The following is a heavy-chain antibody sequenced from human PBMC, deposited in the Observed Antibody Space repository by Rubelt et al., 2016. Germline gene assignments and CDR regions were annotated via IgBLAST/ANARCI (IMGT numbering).Heavy chain of an antibody. CDR2: IYYSGST. V-gene: IGHV4-39*01. CDR1: GGSISSSSYY. CDR3: ARHRGNDSSGYHPVEY. J-gene: IGHJ4*02. D-gene: IGHD3-22*01. Sequence: QLQLQESGPGLVKPSETLSLTCTVSGGSISSSSYYWGWIRQPPGKGLEWIGSIYYSGSTYYNPSLKSRVTISVDTSKNRLSLKLSAVAAAETAVYYWARHRGNDSSGYHPVEYWGQGTLGTVSS.